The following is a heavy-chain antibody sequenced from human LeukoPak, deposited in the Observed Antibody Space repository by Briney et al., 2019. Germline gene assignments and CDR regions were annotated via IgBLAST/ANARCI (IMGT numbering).Heavy chain of an antibody. CDR3: AKTKEMATIIDY. V-gene: IGHV3-23*01. J-gene: IGHJ4*02. CDR1: GFTFSSHY. Sequence: GGSLRLSCAAPGFTFSSHYMTWVRQAPGKGLEWVSHISDSDSRTHYVDSVKGRFTISRDNSKNTLYLQMDSLRAEDTAVYYCAKTKEMATIIDYWGQGTLVTVSS. CDR2: ISDSDSRT. D-gene: IGHD5-24*01.